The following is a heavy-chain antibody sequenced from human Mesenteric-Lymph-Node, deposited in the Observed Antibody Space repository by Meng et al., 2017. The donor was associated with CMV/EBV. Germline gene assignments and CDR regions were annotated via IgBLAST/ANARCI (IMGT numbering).Heavy chain of an antibody. CDR1: GYTFTSYY. D-gene: IGHD6-6*01. Sequence: ASVKVSCKASGYTFTSYYMHWVRQAPGQGLEWMGIINPSGGSTSYAQKFQGRVTMTRDTSTSTVYMELSSLRSEDTTVYYCASIAARPKVNYYYYGMDVWGQGTTVTVSS. CDR3: ASIAARPKVNYYYYGMDV. CDR2: INPSGGST. J-gene: IGHJ6*02. V-gene: IGHV1-46*01.